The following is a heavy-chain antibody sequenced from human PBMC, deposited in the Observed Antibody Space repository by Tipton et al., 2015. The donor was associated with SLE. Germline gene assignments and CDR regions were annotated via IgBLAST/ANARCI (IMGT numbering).Heavy chain of an antibody. V-gene: IGHV3-53*01. CDR3: AREVVGAYYYYGLDV. D-gene: IGHD1-26*01. Sequence: SLRLSCAASGLTVSSNYMSWVRQAPGKGLEWVSVIYSGGSTYYADSVKGRFTISRDNSKNTLYLQMNSLRAEDTAVYYCAREVVGAYYYYGLDVWGQGAKVTVSS. CDR2: IYSGGST. J-gene: IGHJ6*02. CDR1: GLTVSSNY.